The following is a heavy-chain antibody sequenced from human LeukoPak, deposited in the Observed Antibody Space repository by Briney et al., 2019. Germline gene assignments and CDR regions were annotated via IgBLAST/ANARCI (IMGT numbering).Heavy chain of an antibody. Sequence: SETLSLTCAVYGGSFSGYYWSWIRQPPGKGLEWIGEINHSGSTNYNPSLKSRVTISVDTSKNQFSLKLSSVTAADTAVYYCARDEYDYVWGSYPNWFDPWGQGTLVTVSS. CDR1: GGSFSGYY. D-gene: IGHD3-16*01. CDR3: ARDEYDYVWGSYPNWFDP. V-gene: IGHV4-34*01. CDR2: INHSGST. J-gene: IGHJ5*02.